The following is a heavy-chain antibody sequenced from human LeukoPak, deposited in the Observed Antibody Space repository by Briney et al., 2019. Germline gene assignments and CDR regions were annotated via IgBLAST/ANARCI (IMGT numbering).Heavy chain of an antibody. J-gene: IGHJ4*02. CDR2: ISTDIGNT. CDR1: GYTFRSFG. V-gene: IGHV1-18*01. D-gene: IGHD2-15*01. CDR3: ARDRYGYCGGGSCLLFDY. Sequence: GASVKVSCKASGYTFRSFGVSWVRQAPGQGLEWMGWISTDIGNTNYAQRLQGRVTMTTDTSTSTAYMELTSLTSDDTAVYFCARDRYGYCGGGSCLLFDYWGQGTLLTVSS.